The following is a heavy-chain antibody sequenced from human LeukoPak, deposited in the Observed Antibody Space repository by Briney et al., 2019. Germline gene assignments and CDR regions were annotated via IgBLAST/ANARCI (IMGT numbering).Heavy chain of an antibody. CDR3: ARIGTGTTWNYFDY. CDR2: IIPIFGTA. D-gene: IGHD1-1*01. V-gene: IGHV1-69*05. CDR1: GGTFSSYA. Sequence: SVKVSCKASGGTFSSYAISWVRQAPGQGLEWMGGIIPIFGTANYAQKFQGRVTITTGESTSTAYMELSSLRSEDTAVYYCARIGTGTTWNYFDYWGQGTLVTVSS. J-gene: IGHJ4*02.